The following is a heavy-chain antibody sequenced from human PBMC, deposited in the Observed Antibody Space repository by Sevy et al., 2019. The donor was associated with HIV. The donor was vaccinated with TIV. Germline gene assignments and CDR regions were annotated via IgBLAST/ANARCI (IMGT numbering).Heavy chain of an antibody. CDR2: IYSGGST. CDR3: ARPPLSYDSTGSAFEI. CDR1: GFTVNSNY. D-gene: IGHD3-22*01. J-gene: IGHJ3*02. V-gene: IGHV3-53*01. Sequence: GESLKISCVASGFTVNSNYMSWVRQAPGKGLEWVSAIYSGGSTYYADSVKGRFIISRDNSRNTLYLQMNSLRAEDTAMFYCARPPLSYDSTGSAFEIWGQGTMVTVSS.